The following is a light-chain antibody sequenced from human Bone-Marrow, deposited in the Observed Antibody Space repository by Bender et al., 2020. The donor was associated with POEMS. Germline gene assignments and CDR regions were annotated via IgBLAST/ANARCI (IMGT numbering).Light chain of an antibody. CDR1: SGDIGSSTS. V-gene: IGLV2-8*01. J-gene: IGLJ3*02. CDR3: CSYAGTNDLGV. CDR2: DVT. Sequence: QSVLTQPPSVSGAPGQRVTISCTGSSGDIGSSTSVSWDQQHPGKAPKLLTYDVTTRPSGVPDRFSDSKDGNKASLTVSGLQADDEADYYCCSYAGTNDLGVFGGGTKLTVL.